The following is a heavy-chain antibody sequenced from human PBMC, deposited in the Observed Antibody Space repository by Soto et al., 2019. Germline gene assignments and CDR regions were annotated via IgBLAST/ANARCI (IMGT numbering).Heavy chain of an antibody. V-gene: IGHV3-72*01. J-gene: IGHJ6*02. CDR1: GFTFSDHY. Sequence: EVQLVESGGGLVQPGGSLRLSCAASGFTFSDHYMDWVRRAPGKGLEWVGRTRNKANSYTTEYAASVKGRFTISRDDSKNSLYLQMNSLKTEDTAVYYCARGPPSRVTTGYYYGMDVWGQGTTVTVSS. D-gene: IGHD4-17*01. CDR3: ARGPPSRVTTGYYYGMDV. CDR2: TRNKANSYTT.